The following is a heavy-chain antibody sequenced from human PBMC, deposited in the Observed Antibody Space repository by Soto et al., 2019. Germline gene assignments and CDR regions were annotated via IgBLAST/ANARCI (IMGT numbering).Heavy chain of an antibody. Sequence: EVQLVESGGGLVQPGGSLRLSCAASGFTFSSYSMNWVRQAPGKGLEWVSYISSSSSTIYYADSVKGRFTISRDNAKNSLYLQMNSLRDEDTAVYYCARDDSKCGYSYGYPDYWGQGTLVTVSS. CDR1: GFTFSSYS. CDR3: ARDDSKCGYSYGYPDY. CDR2: ISSSSSTI. J-gene: IGHJ4*02. D-gene: IGHD5-18*01. V-gene: IGHV3-48*02.